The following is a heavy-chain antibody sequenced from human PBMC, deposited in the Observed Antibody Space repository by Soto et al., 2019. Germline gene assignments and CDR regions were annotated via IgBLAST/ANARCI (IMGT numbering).Heavy chain of an antibody. CDR1: GFTFSSYA. CDR2: ISGSGGST. V-gene: IGHV3-23*01. CDR3: AKNSQGELLAPFDY. J-gene: IGHJ4*02. Sequence: QSGGSLRLSCAASGFTFSSYAMSWVRQAPGKGLEWVSAISGSGGSTYYADSVKGRFTISRDNSKNTLYLQMNSLRAEDTAVYYCAKNSQGELLAPFDYWGQGTLVTVSS. D-gene: IGHD1-26*01.